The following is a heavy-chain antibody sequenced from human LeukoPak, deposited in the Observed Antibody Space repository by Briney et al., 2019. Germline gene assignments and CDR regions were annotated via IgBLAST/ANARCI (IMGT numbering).Heavy chain of an antibody. Sequence: GGSLRLSCAASGFTFSSYAITWVRQAPGKGLEWVSSISSSSSYIYYADSVKGRFTISRDNAKNSLYLQMNSLRAEDTAVYYCARVVVATIGPLLYYYMDVWGKGTTVTVSS. D-gene: IGHD5-12*01. CDR3: ARVVVATIGPLLYYYMDV. CDR2: ISSSSSYI. CDR1: GFTFSSYA. J-gene: IGHJ6*03. V-gene: IGHV3-21*01.